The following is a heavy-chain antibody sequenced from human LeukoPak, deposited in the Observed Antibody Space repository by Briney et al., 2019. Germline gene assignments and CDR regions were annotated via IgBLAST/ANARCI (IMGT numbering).Heavy chain of an antibody. V-gene: IGHV4-59*01. CDR2: IYYSGST. CDR3: ASGVPDYYDSSGYSTFDY. J-gene: IGHJ4*02. CDR1: GGSISSYY. Sequence: SETLSLTCTVSGGSISSYYWSWIRQPPGKGLEWIGYIYYSGSTNYNPSLKSRVTISVDPSKNQFSLKLSSVTAADTAVYYCASGVPDYYDSSGYSTFDYWGQGTLVTVSS. D-gene: IGHD3-22*01.